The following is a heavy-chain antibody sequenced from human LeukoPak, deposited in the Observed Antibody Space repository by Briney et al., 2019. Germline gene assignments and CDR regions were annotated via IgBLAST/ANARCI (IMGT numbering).Heavy chain of an antibody. V-gene: IGHV3-23*01. CDR3: ASRQQLPGGAFDI. CDR2: ISGSGGST. CDR1: GFIFSSYA. J-gene: IGHJ3*02. D-gene: IGHD6-13*01. Sequence: GGSLRLSCAASGFIFSSYAMSWVRQAPGKGLEWVSTISGSGGSTYYADSVKGRFTISRDNSKNTVYLQMNSLRAEDTAVYYCASRQQLPGGAFDIWGQGTMVTVSS.